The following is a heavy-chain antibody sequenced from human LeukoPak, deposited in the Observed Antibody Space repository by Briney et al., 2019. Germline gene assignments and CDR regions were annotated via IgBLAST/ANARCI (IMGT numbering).Heavy chain of an antibody. D-gene: IGHD6-13*01. Sequence: GGSLRLSCAASGFTFDDYAMHWVRQAPGKGLEWVSGISWNSGSIGYADSVKGRFTISRANSKNTLYLQMNSLRAEDTAVYYCAKDPRRYSRAGGYFDYWGQGTLVTVSS. J-gene: IGHJ4*02. CDR1: GFTFDDYA. CDR2: ISWNSGSI. CDR3: AKDPRRYSRAGGYFDY. V-gene: IGHV3-9*01.